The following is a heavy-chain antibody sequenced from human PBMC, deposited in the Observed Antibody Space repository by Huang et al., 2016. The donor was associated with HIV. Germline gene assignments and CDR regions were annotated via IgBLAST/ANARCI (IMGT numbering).Heavy chain of an antibody. D-gene: IGHD2-2*03. CDR3: AREVRSVDTDRPDGYYYRGLDV. CDR1: GTSMTSGSFY. V-gene: IGHV4-39*02. J-gene: IGHJ6*02. CDR2: VYFRGNT. Sequence: QLRESGPGLVTPSETMSLTCSASGTSMTSGSFYWGWFRQPPGRGLKWIGSVYFRGNTYYSPARKSRVTIARDTANKQYSMRLTSVTAADTAVYFCAREVRSVDTDRPDGYYYRGLDVWGQGTTVIVSS.